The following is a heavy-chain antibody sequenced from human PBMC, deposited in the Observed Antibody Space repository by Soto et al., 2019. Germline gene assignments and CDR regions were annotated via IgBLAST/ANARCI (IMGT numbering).Heavy chain of an antibody. D-gene: IGHD3-10*01. Sequence: QITLRESGPALVRPTQTLTLTCTFSGFSLSSNGVGVGWIRQPPGKALEWLALIYWDDDHRYSPSLKTRLTITKDTSKNQVVLTMTKLDPVDTATYHCARELYYSTYFDSWGQGTLVTVSS. V-gene: IGHV2-5*02. CDR1: GFSLSSNGVG. CDR3: ARELYYSTYFDS. J-gene: IGHJ4*02. CDR2: IYWDDDH.